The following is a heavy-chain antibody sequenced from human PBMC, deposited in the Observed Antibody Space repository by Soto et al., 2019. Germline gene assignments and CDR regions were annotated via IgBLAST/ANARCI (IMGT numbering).Heavy chain of an antibody. D-gene: IGHD2-15*01. CDR2: INPESTTI. J-gene: IGHJ4*02. CDR1: GIDLSIYW. V-gene: IGHV3-74*01. CDR3: AKETVGGRDC. Sequence: EAQLVESGGGLVQPGGSLRLSCTGSGIDLSIYWMHWVRQAPGKGRVWVSRINPESTTISYADSVKGRFTISRDNAENPLFLHMNSLSADDTGVYYCAKETVGGRDCWGQGPLVTVSS.